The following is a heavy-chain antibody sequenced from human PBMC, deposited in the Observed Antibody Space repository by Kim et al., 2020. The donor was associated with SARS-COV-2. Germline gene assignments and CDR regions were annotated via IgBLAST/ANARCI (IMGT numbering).Heavy chain of an antibody. CDR3: ASLYYDILTGYIEYFQH. V-gene: IGHV1-18*04. Sequence: ASVKVSCKASGYTFTSYGISWVRQAPGQGLEWMGWISAYNGNTNYAQKLQGRVTMTTDTSTSTAYMELRSLRSDDTAVYYCASLYYDILTGYIEYFQHWGQGTLVTVSS. D-gene: IGHD3-9*01. CDR1: GYTFTSYG. J-gene: IGHJ1*01. CDR2: ISAYNGNT.